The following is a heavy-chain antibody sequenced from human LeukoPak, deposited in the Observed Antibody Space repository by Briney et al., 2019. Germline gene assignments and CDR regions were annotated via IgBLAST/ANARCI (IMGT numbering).Heavy chain of an antibody. CDR3: ARGGRNGDFNFDY. Sequence: PSETLSLTCTVSGGFISTYYWSWIRQPPGKGLEWIGYIYYSGSTNYNPSLKSRVTISVDTSKNQFSLKLSSVTAADTAVYYCARGGRNGDFNFDYWGQGTLVTVSS. V-gene: IGHV4-59*01. J-gene: IGHJ4*02. CDR1: GGFISTYY. CDR2: IYYSGST. D-gene: IGHD4-17*01.